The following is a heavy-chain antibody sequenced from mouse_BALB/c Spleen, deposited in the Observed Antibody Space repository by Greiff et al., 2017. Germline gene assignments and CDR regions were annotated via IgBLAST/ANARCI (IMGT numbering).Heavy chain of an antibody. Sequence: EVKVVESGGGLVKPGGSLKLSCAASGFAFSSYDMSWVRQTPEKRLEWVAYISSGGGSTYYPDTVKGRFTISRDNAKNTLYLQMSSLKSEDTAMYYCAREDGYDRSFDYWGQGTTLTVSS. J-gene: IGHJ2*01. CDR2: ISSGGGST. CDR1: GFAFSSYD. D-gene: IGHD2-2*01. V-gene: IGHV5-12-1*01. CDR3: AREDGYDRSFDY.